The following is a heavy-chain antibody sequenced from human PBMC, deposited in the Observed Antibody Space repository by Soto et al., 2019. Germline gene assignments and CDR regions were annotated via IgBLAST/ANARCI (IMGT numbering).Heavy chain of an antibody. CDR1: GFTFSSYG. J-gene: IGHJ4*02. V-gene: IGHV3-30*18. Sequence: QVQLVESGGGVVQPGRSLRLSCAASGFTFSSYGMHWVRQAPGKGLEWVAVISYDGSNKYYADSVKGRFTISRDNSKNTLYLQMNSLRAEDTAVYYCAKRGAPRITYYYDSSGWWADYWGQGTLVTVSS. CDR3: AKRGAPRITYYYDSSGWWADY. D-gene: IGHD3-22*01. CDR2: ISYDGSNK.